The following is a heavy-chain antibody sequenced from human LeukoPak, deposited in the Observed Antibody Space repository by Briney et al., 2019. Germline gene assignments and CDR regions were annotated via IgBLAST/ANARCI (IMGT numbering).Heavy chain of an antibody. CDR1: GGSISSYY. J-gene: IGHJ4*02. D-gene: IGHD3-10*01. CDR3: ARDLIVPDAMTGSGSYSTDY. Sequence: PSETLSLTCTVSGGSISSYYWNWIRQPPGKGLEWIAYIYYSGNTNYNPSLKSRVTISVDTSKNQFSLKLSSVTAADTAVYYCARDLIVPDAMTGSGSYSTDYWGQGTLATVSS. V-gene: IGHV4-59*12. CDR2: IYYSGNT.